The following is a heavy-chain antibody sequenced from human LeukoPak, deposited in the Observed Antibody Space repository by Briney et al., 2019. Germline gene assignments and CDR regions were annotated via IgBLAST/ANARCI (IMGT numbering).Heavy chain of an antibody. CDR2: VSNSGSMT. J-gene: IGHJ4*02. CDR3: ARDLDMVAWYYFDY. CDR1: GFTFGNSA. V-gene: IGHV3-23*01. D-gene: IGHD5-12*01. Sequence: GKSLIISCAASGFTFGNSAMIWVRQAPGKGLEWISTVSNSGSMTYYADSVKGRFTISKDNSKNTLYLQMNSLRAEDTAVYYCARDLDMVAWYYFDYWGQGTLVTVSS.